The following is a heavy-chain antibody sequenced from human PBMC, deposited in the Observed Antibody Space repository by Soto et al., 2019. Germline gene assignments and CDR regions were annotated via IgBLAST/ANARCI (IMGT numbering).Heavy chain of an antibody. J-gene: IGHJ4*02. CDR2: IIPIFGTA. D-gene: IGHD3-22*01. CDR1: GGTFSRHA. CDR3: ARGWGYDTSDYYYAY. V-gene: IGHV1-69*01. Sequence: QVQLVQSGAEVRKPGSSVKVSCKASGGTFSRHAFSWVRQAPGQGLEWMGGIIPIFGTANHAQKFQGRVTIIADESTSTAYMELSSLRSEDTAIYYCARGWGYDTSDYYYAYWGQGTLVIVSS.